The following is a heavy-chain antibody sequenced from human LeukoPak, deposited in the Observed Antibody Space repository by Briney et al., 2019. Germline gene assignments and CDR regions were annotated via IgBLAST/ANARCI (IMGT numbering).Heavy chain of an antibody. Sequence: GGSLRLSCAASGFTFSSYSMNWVRQAPGNGLEWVSSISSSSSYIYYADSVKGRFTISRDNAKNSLYLQMNSLRAEDTAVYYCARNRSLTTGYYYGLDVWGQGTTVTVSS. V-gene: IGHV3-21*01. CDR3: ARNRSLTTGYYYGLDV. CDR2: ISSSSSYI. J-gene: IGHJ6*02. D-gene: IGHD4-4*01. CDR1: GFTFSSYS.